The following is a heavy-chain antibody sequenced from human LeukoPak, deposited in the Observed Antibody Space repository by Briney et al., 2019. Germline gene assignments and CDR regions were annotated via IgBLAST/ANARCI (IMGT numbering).Heavy chain of an antibody. D-gene: IGHD3-9*01. CDR2: ISIYNGNT. V-gene: IGHV1-18*01. Sequence: ASVKVSCKASGYTFANYGLSWVRQAPGHGLEWMGWISIYNGNTNYAEELQDRVTMTRDTSTSTAYMELRHLSSDDTAIYYCAREGRVFSYNWFDPWGQGTLVTVSS. CDR3: AREGRVFSYNWFDP. J-gene: IGHJ5*02. CDR1: GYTFANYG.